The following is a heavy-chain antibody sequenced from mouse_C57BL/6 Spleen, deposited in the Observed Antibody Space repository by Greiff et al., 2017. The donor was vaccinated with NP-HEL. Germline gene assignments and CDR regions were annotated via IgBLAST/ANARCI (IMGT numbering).Heavy chain of an antibody. CDR1: GYAFTNYL. D-gene: IGHD1-1*01. CDR3: ARGDYGSSSYAMDY. Sequence: QVHVKQSGAELVRPGTSVKVSCKASGYAFTNYLIEWVKQRPGQGLEWIGVINPGSGGTNYNEKFKGKATLTADKSSSTAYMQLSSLTSEDSAVYFCARGDYGSSSYAMDYWGQGTSVTVSS. V-gene: IGHV1-54*01. CDR2: INPGSGGT. J-gene: IGHJ4*01.